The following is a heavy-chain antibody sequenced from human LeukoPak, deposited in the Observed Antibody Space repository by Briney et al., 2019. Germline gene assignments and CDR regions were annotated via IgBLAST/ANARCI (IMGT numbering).Heavy chain of an antibody. V-gene: IGHV4-34*01. CDR3: ARDRLVEMATSDAFDI. CDR2: INHSGST. J-gene: IGHJ3*02. D-gene: IGHD5-24*01. CDR1: GGSFSGYH. Sequence: PSETLSLTCAVYGGSFSGYHWSWIRQPPGKGLEWIGEINHSGSTNYNPSLKSRVTISVDTSKNQFSLRLSSVTAADTAVYYCARDRLVEMATSDAFDIWGQGTMVTVSS.